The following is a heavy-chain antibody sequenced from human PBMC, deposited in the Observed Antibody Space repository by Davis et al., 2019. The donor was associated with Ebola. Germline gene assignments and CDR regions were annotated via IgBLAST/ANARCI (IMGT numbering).Heavy chain of an antibody. J-gene: IGHJ6*02. V-gene: IGHV3-21*01. CDR3: AREDIVVVVAASMTRGYYYGMDV. CDR1: GFTFSSYS. CDR2: ISSSSSYI. Sequence: GGSLRLSCAASGFTFSSYSMNWVRQAPGKGLEWVSSISSSSSYIYYADSVKGRFTISRDNAKNSLYLQMNSLRAEDTAVYYCAREDIVVVVAASMTRGYYYGMDVWGQGTTVTVSS. D-gene: IGHD2-15*01.